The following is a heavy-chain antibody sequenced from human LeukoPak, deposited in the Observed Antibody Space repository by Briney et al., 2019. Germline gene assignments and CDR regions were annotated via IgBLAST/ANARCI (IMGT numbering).Heavy chain of an antibody. V-gene: IGHV5-51*01. CDR1: GYSFTNYR. J-gene: IGHJ4*02. CDR3: ARTRGVGATIRDFEY. Sequence: GESLKISCKASGYSFTNYRSGWVRQMPGKGLEWMGIIYPGDSDTTYSPSFQGQVTISADKSISTAYLQWSSLKASDTAMYYCARTRGVGATIRDFEYWGQGTLVTVSS. CDR2: IYPGDSDT. D-gene: IGHD1-26*01.